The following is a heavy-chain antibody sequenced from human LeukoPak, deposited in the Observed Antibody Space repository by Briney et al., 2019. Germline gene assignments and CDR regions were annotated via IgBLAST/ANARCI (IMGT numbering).Heavy chain of an antibody. D-gene: IGHD3-10*01. Sequence: GGSLRLSCAASGFTFSSYSMNWVRQAPGKGLEWVSYISSSSSTIYYADSVKGRFTISRDNAKNSLYLQMNSLRAEDTAVYYCAKDIGDNYYGSGSPFYWGQGTLVTVSS. CDR3: AKDIGDNYYGSGSPFY. CDR2: ISSSSSTI. CDR1: GFTFSSYS. V-gene: IGHV3-48*01. J-gene: IGHJ4*02.